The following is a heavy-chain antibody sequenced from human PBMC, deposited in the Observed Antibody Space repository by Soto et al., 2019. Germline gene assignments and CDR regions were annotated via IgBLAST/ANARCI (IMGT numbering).Heavy chain of an antibody. Sequence: EVQLLESGGGLVQPGGSLRLSCAASGFTFSSYAMSWVRQAPGKGLEWVSAISGSGGSTYYADSVKGRFTISRDNSKNTLYLQMNSLRAEDTAVYYCAKADSITIFGVVITNWFDPWGQGTLVTVSS. CDR1: GFTFSSYA. V-gene: IGHV3-23*01. J-gene: IGHJ5*02. CDR2: ISGSGGST. CDR3: AKADSITIFGVVITNWFDP. D-gene: IGHD3-3*01.